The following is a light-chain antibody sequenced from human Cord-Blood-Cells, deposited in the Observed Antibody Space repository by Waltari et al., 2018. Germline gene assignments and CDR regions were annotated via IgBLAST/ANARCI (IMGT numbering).Light chain of an antibody. Sequence: DIQMTQSPSSLSASVGVRGTITCRASQSISSYLNWYQQKPGKAPKLLIYAASSLQSGVPSRFSGSGSGTDFTLTISSLQPEDFATYYCQQSYSTPYTFGQGTKLEIK. J-gene: IGKJ2*01. CDR2: AAS. V-gene: IGKV1-39*01. CDR3: QQSYSTPYT. CDR1: QSISSY.